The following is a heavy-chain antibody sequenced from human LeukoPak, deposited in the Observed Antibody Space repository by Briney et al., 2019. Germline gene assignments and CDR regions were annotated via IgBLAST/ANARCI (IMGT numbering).Heavy chain of an antibody. Sequence: ASVKVSCKPSGYTFSSYGISWVRQAPGQGLEWMGIINPSGGSTSYAQKFQGRVTMTRDTSTSTVYTELSSLRSEDTAVYYCARDHFSFLIAVAGTNFDYWGQGTLVTVSS. J-gene: IGHJ4*02. V-gene: IGHV1-46*01. CDR1: GYTFSSYG. CDR3: ARDHFSFLIAVAGTNFDY. D-gene: IGHD6-19*01. CDR2: INPSGGST.